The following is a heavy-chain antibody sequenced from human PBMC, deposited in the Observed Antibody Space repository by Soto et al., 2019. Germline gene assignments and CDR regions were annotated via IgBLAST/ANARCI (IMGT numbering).Heavy chain of an antibody. CDR3: TTTLPPDIVLVPAPHYYDGMDV. CDR1: GFTFSNAW. V-gene: IGHV3-15*07. J-gene: IGHJ6*02. D-gene: IGHD2-2*01. Sequence: EVQLVESGGGLVKPGGSLRLSCAASGFTFSNAWMNWVRQAPGKGLEWVGRIKSKTDGGTTDYAAPVKGRFTISRDDSKHTLYLQMNSLKTEDTAVYYCTTTLPPDIVLVPAPHYYDGMDVWGQGTTVAVSS. CDR2: IKSKTDGGTT.